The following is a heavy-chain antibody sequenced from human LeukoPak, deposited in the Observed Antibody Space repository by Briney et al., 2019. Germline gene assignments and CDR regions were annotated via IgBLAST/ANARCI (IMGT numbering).Heavy chain of an antibody. CDR2: ISSSRSYI. CDR1: GFTFSSYS. J-gene: IGHJ4*02. V-gene: IGHV3-21*04. D-gene: IGHD1-26*01. CDR3: ARASLQGGSYYRKRTYYFDY. Sequence: GGSLRLSCAASGFTFSSYSMNWVRQAPGKGLEWVSSISSSRSYIYYADSVKGRFTISRDNAKNSLYLQMNSLRAEDTAVYYCARASLQGGSYYRKRTYYFDYWGQGTLVTVSS.